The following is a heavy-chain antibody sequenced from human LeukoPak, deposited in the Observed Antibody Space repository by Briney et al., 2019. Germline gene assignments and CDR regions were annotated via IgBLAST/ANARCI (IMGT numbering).Heavy chain of an antibody. D-gene: IGHD3-9*01. CDR2: ISSSSTI. V-gene: IGHV3-48*04. Sequence: SGGSLRLSCAASGFTFSSYSMNWVRRAPGKGLEWVSYISSSSTIYYADSVKGRFTISRDNAKNSLYLQMNSLRAEDTAVYYCARAPDILTGYYQLLYYYYMDVWGKGTTVTVSS. J-gene: IGHJ6*03. CDR3: ARAPDILTGYYQLLYYYYMDV. CDR1: GFTFSSYS.